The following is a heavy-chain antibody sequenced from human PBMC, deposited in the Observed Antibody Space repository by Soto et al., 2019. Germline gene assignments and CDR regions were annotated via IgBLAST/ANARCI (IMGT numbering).Heavy chain of an antibody. J-gene: IGHJ6*03. Sequence: QVQLVQSGAEVKKSGASVTVSCKASGYTFSDYYLHWVRQAPGQGPEWMGWINPNSGRTKFAQNFKGRVTMTRDTSVRTAFMELNWLKSDDTAVYYCARESGGATATLDYYYFYMDVWGKGTAVTVSS. D-gene: IGHD5-12*01. CDR3: ARESGGATATLDYYYFYMDV. CDR2: INPNSGRT. CDR1: GYTFSDYY. V-gene: IGHV1-2*02.